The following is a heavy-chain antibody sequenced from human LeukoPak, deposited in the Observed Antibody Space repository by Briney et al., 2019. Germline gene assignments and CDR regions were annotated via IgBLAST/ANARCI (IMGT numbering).Heavy chain of an antibody. CDR2: IGSSSSYI. CDR1: GFTFSSYS. D-gene: IGHD1-26*01. J-gene: IGHJ4*02. CDR3: AKVGATTFRGPSDY. Sequence: PGGSLRLSCAASGFTFSSYSMNWVRQAPGKGLEWVSSIGSSSSYIYYADSVKGRFTISRDNAKNSLYLQMNSLRAEDTAVYYCAKVGATTFRGPSDYWGQGTLVTVSS. V-gene: IGHV3-21*01.